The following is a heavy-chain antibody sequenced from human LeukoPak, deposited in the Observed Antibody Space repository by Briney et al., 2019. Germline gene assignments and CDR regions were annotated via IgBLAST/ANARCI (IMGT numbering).Heavy chain of an antibody. CDR1: GGSISSTTCY. J-gene: IGHJ5*02. CDR3: ARHAYYYYYFDP. Sequence: SETLSLTCTVSGGSISSTTCYWGWIRQPPGKGLEWIGSVYYSGSTYYNPSLRSRVTISVDSSKNQFSLRLTSVTAADAAVYYCARHAYYYYYFDPWGQGTLVTVSS. CDR2: VYYSGST. V-gene: IGHV4-39*01. D-gene: IGHD3-10*01.